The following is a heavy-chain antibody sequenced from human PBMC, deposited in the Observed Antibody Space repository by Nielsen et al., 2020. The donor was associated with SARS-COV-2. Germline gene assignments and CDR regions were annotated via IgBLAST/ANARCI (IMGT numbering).Heavy chain of an antibody. Sequence: ASVKVSCKVSGYTLTELSMHWVRQAPGKGLEWMGGFDPEDGETIYAQKFQGRVTMTEDTSTDTAYMELSSLRSEDTAVYYCATSPGITGTNVNYYYYYGMDVWGQGTTVTVSS. D-gene: IGHD1-20*01. V-gene: IGHV1-24*01. CDR3: ATSPGITGTNVNYYYYYGMDV. J-gene: IGHJ6*02. CDR1: GYTLTELS. CDR2: FDPEDGET.